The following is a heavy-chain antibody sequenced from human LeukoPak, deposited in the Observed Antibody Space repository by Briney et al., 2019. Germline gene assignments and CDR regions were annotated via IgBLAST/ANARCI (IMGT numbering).Heavy chain of an antibody. D-gene: IGHD5-18*01. CDR2: IYNSGST. CDR1: GGSISSYY. Sequence: SETLSLTCTVSGGSISSYYWSWIRQPAGKGLEWIGRIYNSGSTNYNPSLKSRVTMSVDTSKNQFSLKLSSVTAADTAVYYCARDGVGYSYGSRYAFDVWGQGTMVTVSS. J-gene: IGHJ3*01. V-gene: IGHV4-4*07. CDR3: ARDGVGYSYGSRYAFDV.